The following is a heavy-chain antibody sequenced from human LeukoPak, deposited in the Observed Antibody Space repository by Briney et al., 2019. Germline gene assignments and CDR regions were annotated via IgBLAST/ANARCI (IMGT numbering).Heavy chain of an antibody. Sequence: SETLSLTCTVSGGSISSYYWSWIRQPPGKGLEWIGYIYYSGSTNYNPSLKSRVTISVDTSKNKFSLKLSSVTAADTAVYYCARQLSYYYDSSGYYGYYFDYWGQGTLVTVSS. D-gene: IGHD3-22*01. CDR3: ARQLSYYYDSSGYYGYYFDY. CDR1: GGSISSYY. V-gene: IGHV4-59*08. J-gene: IGHJ4*02. CDR2: IYYSGST.